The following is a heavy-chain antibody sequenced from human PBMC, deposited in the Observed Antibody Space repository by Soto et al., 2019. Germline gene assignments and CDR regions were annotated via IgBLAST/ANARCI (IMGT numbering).Heavy chain of an antibody. CDR1: GFTFSSYA. D-gene: IGHD3-3*01. J-gene: IGHJ6*02. CDR3: AKSLYWSGYYISYYYYGMDV. Sequence: GGSLRLSCAASGFTFSSYAMSWVRQAPGKGLEWVSAISGSGGSTYYADSVKGRFTISRDNSKNTLYLQMNSLRAEDTAVYYCAKSLYWSGYYISYYYYGMDVWGQGTTVTVSS. CDR2: ISGSGGST. V-gene: IGHV3-23*01.